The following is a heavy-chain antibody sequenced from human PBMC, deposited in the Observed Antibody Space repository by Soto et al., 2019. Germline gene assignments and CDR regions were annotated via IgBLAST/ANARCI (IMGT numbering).Heavy chain of an antibody. D-gene: IGHD3-22*01. CDR1: GYSFTTYV. J-gene: IGHJ4*02. V-gene: IGHV1-18*01. CDR2: ISPYNGKT. CDR3: ARPYDSSQSPRFDY. Sequence: ASVKVSCKASGYSFTTYVIFWVRQAPGQGLEWMGWISPYNGKTNYAQNLQGRVSMTTDTSTTTAYMELRSLRSDDTAVYYCARPYDSSQSPRFDYWGQGTLVTV.